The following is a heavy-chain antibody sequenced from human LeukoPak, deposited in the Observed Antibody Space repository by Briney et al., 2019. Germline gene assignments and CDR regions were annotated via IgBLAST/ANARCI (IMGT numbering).Heavy chain of an antibody. V-gene: IGHV1-2*02. CDR3: ARDQIGSSWYLFDY. D-gene: IGHD6-13*01. CDR2: INPNRGGT. Sequence: ASVKVSCKASGYTFTGYYMHWVRQAPGQGLEWMGWINPNRGGTNYAQKFQGRVTMTRDASISTAYMELSRLRSDDTAVYYCARDQIGSSWYLFDYWGQGTLVTVSS. J-gene: IGHJ4*02. CDR1: GYTFTGYY.